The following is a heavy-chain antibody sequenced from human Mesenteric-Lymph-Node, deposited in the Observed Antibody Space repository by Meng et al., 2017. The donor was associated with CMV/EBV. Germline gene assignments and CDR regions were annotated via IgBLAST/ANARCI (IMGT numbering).Heavy chain of an antibody. CDR2: IYSGSDRT. J-gene: IGHJ4*02. D-gene: IGHD4-23*01. V-gene: IGHV3-23*03. Sequence: GGSLRLSCAASGFTFSSYAMNWVRQAPGKGLEWVSLIYSGSDRTYYAGSVRGRFTISRDNSKNTLYLQMNSLRADDTAVYYCAKSNAIDYAGYFDHWGQGTLVTVSS. CDR1: GFTFSSYA. CDR3: AKSNAIDYAGYFDH.